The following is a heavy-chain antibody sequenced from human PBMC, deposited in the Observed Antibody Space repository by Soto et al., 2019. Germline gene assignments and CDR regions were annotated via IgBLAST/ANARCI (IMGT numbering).Heavy chain of an antibody. CDR3: ARGALGTAAGYYYYYMDV. V-gene: IGHV4-59*01. D-gene: IGHD6-13*01. CDR1: GGSISSYY. J-gene: IGHJ6*03. CDR2: IYYSGST. Sequence: QVQLQESGPGLVKPSETLSLTCTVSGGSISSYYWSWIRQPPGKGLEWIGYIYYSGSTNYNPSLKSRVTISVDTSKNQFSLKLSSVTAADTAVYYWARGALGTAAGYYYYYMDVWGKGTTVTVSS.